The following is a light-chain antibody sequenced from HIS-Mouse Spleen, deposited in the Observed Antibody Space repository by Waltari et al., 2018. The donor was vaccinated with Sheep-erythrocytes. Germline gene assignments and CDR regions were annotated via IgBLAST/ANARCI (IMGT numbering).Light chain of an antibody. V-gene: IGKV1-13*02. CDR1: QSISSA. CDR2: DAS. J-gene: IGKJ2*01. Sequence: AIQLTQSPSSLSASVGDRVTITCRARQSISSALAWYQQKPGKAPKLLIYDASSLESGVPSRFSGSGSGTDFTLTISSLQPEDFATYYCQQFNSYLYTFGQGTKLEIK. CDR3: QQFNSYLYT.